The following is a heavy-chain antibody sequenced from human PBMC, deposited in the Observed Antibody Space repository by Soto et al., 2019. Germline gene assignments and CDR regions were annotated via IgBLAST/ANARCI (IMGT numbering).Heavy chain of an antibody. CDR1: GYTFTGYY. CDR3: ARDVSGSYSGGNDY. J-gene: IGHJ4*02. V-gene: IGHV1-2*02. CDR2: INPNSGGT. D-gene: IGHD1-26*01. Sequence: QVQLVQSGAEVKKPGASVKVSRKASGYTFTGYYMHWVRQAPGQGLEWMGWINPNSGGTNYAQNFQGRVTMTRDTSVTTVYMDLSRLRSDDTAVYYCARDVSGSYSGGNDYWGQGTLVTVSS.